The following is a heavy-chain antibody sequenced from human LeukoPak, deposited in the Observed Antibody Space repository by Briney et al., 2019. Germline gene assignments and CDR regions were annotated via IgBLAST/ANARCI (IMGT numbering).Heavy chain of an antibody. D-gene: IGHD6-13*01. J-gene: IGHJ4*02. V-gene: IGHV4-34*01. Sequence: PPETPSLTCAVYGGSFSGYYWSWIRQPPGKGLEWIGEINHSGSTNYNPSLKSRVTISVDTSKNQFSLKLSSVTAADTAVYYCARGLPRPSSSWYVPRCYFDYWGQGTLVTVSS. CDR1: GGSFSGYY. CDR3: ARGLPRPSSSWYVPRCYFDY. CDR2: INHSGST.